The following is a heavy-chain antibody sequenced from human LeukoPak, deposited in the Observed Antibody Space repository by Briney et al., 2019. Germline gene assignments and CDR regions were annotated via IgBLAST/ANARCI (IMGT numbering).Heavy chain of an antibody. Sequence: ASVKVSCKASGYTFTSYYMHWVRQAPGQGLEWMGIINPSGGSTSYAQKFQGRVTMTRDTSISTAYMELSRLRSDDTAVYYCARDLGCGGDCYSYYFDYWGQGTLVTVSS. CDR2: INPSGGST. D-gene: IGHD2-21*02. J-gene: IGHJ4*02. V-gene: IGHV1-46*01. CDR1: GYTFTSYY. CDR3: ARDLGCGGDCYSYYFDY.